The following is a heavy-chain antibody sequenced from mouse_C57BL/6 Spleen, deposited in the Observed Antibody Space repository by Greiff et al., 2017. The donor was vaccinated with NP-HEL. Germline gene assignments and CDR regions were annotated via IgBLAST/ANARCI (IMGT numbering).Heavy chain of an antibody. V-gene: IGHV2-9*01. Sequence: VKLMESGPGLVAPSQSLSITCTVSGFSLTSYGVDWVRQPPGKGLEWLGVIWGGGSTNYNSALMSRLSISKDNSKSQVFLKMNSLQTDDTAMYYCASLITGHRDYAMDYWGQGTSVTVSS. J-gene: IGHJ4*01. CDR1: GFSLTSYG. D-gene: IGHD1-1*01. CDR2: IWGGGST. CDR3: ASLITGHRDYAMDY.